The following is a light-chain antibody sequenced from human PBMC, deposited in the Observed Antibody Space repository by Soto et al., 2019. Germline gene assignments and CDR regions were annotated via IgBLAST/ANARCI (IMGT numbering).Light chain of an antibody. J-gene: IGLJ2*01. CDR2: SNN. Sequence: QSVLTQPPSASGTHGQRVTISCSGSSSNIGSNTVNWYQQLPGTAPKLLIYSNNPRPSGVPDRCSGSKSGTSASLAISWLEYEDEEDDYCAAWDDSLSGPVLGGGTKVTVL. CDR1: SSNIGSNT. V-gene: IGLV1-44*01. CDR3: AAWDDSLSGPV.